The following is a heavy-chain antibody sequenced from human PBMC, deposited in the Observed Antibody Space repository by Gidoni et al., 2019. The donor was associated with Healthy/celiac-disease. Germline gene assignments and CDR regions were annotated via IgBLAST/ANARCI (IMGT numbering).Heavy chain of an antibody. CDR2: INPNSGGT. Sequence: QVQLVQSGAEVKKPGASVKVSCKASGYTFTGYYMHWVRQAPGQGLEWMGWINPNSGGTNYAQKFQGWVTMTRDTSISPAYMELSRLRSDVMAVYYCAREEGPEYSGPVPFYYGMDVWGQGTTVTVSS. CDR3: AREEGPEYSGPVPFYYGMDV. J-gene: IGHJ6*02. CDR1: GYTFTGYY. V-gene: IGHV1-2*04. D-gene: IGHD5-12*01.